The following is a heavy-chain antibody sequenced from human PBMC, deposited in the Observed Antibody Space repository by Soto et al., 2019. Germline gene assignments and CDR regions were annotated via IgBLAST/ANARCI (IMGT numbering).Heavy chain of an antibody. CDR1: GHTFSDYV. Sequence: ASVKVSCKASGHTFSDYVISWVRQAPGQGLEWMGWISTYNANIDYAQKLQGRVTMTTDTSTSTVYMELRSLTSDDTAVYFCARDYDYVWGTYRHTHYYWG. CDR3: ARDYDYVWGTYRHTHYY. D-gene: IGHD3-16*02. CDR2: ISTYNANI. V-gene: IGHV1-18*01. J-gene: IGHJ4*01.